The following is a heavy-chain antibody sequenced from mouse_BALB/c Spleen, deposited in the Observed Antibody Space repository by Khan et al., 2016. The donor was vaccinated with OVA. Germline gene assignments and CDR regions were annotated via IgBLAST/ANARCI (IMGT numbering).Heavy chain of an antibody. V-gene: IGHV3-2*02. Sequence: EVELVESGPGLVKPSQSLSLTCTVTGYSITSDYAWNWIRQFPGNKLEWMGYISYSGSTSYNPSLKSRISITRDTSKNQFFLQLNSVTTEDTATYYCARRGDGYYGAMDYWGQGTSVT. CDR1: GYSITSDYA. CDR2: ISYSGST. D-gene: IGHD2-3*01. CDR3: ARRGDGYYGAMDY. J-gene: IGHJ4*01.